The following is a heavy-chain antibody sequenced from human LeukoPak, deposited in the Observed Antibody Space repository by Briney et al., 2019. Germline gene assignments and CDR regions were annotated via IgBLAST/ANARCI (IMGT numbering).Heavy chain of an antibody. Sequence: PGGSLGLSCAASGFSFTNAWMAWVRQAPGKGLEWVGHLKSKTAGGTTDYAAPVKARFTISGDDSKNTLYLQMNSLRTEDTAVYYCTTGNYWGQGTLVTVSS. CDR1: GFSFTNAW. J-gene: IGHJ4*02. CDR3: TTGNY. V-gene: IGHV3-15*01. CDR2: LKSKTAGGTT.